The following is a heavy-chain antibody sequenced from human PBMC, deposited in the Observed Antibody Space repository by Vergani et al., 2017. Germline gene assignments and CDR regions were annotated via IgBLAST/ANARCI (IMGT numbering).Heavy chain of an antibody. V-gene: IGHV4-34*01. Sequence: QVQLQQWGPGLLKPSETLSLTCAVYGGSLSGYYWSWIRLAPGKGLEWIGEINHSGTINYNPTLKSPFNVSIDTSRDHFSRKLRSVSAADTAVYFWARRAERWETLLRDDFDVWGQGTFVTVSP. CDR1: GGSLSGYY. D-gene: IGHD1-26*01. CDR2: INHSGTI. J-gene: IGHJ3*01. CDR3: ARRAERWETLLRDDFDV.